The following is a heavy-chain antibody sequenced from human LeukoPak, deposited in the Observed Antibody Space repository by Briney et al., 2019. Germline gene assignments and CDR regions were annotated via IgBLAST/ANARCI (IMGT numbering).Heavy chain of an antibody. V-gene: IGHV3-30*03. CDR1: GFTFSSYG. Sequence: SGGSLRLSCAASGFTFSSYGMHWVRQAPGKGLEWVAVISYDGSNKYYADSVKGRFTISRDNAKNSLYLQMYSLRAEDTAVYYCARNGDYGSWYFDYWGQGTLVTVSS. J-gene: IGHJ4*02. CDR2: ISYDGSNK. CDR3: ARNGDYGSWYFDY. D-gene: IGHD4-17*01.